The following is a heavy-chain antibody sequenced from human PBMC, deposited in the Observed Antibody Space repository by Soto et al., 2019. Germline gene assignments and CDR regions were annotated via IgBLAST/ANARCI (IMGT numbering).Heavy chain of an antibody. D-gene: IGHD2-15*01. CDR3: ARPRYCSGGSCYFRGENWFDP. Sequence: PSETLSLTCAAYGGSFSGYYWSWIRQPPGKGLEWIGEINHSGSTNYDPSLKSRVTISVDTAKNQFSLKLSSVTAADTAVYYCARPRYCSGGSCYFRGENWFDPWGQGTQVTVSS. CDR1: GGSFSGYY. V-gene: IGHV4-34*01. J-gene: IGHJ5*02. CDR2: INHSGST.